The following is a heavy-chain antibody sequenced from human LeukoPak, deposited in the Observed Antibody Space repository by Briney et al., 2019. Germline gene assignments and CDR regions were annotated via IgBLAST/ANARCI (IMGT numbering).Heavy chain of an antibody. CDR1: GSTFSSYG. CDR2: ISGSGGST. V-gene: IGHV3-23*01. CDR3: AKVLGRGSYHFDY. Sequence: SGGSLRLSCAASGSTFSSYGMSWVRQAPGKGLEWVSAISGSGGSTYYADSVKGRFTISRDNSKNTLYLQMNSLRAEDTAVYYCAKVLGRGSYHFDYWGQGTLVTVSS. J-gene: IGHJ4*02. D-gene: IGHD1-26*01.